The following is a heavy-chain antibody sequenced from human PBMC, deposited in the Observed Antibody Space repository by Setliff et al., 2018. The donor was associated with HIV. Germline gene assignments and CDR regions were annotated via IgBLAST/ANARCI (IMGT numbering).Heavy chain of an antibody. D-gene: IGHD2-15*01. Sequence: SETLSLTCAATGVAISGSTYYWAWFRQSPGRGLQWIGYIYNSGGTNYNPSLKSRVTISLDTSKNQFSLNLTSVTAADTAVYYCVRHHDSDFSGDPDWFDPWGQGILVTVSS. CDR3: VRHHDSDFSGDPDWFDP. CDR1: GVAISGSTYY. J-gene: IGHJ5*02. CDR2: IYNSGGT. V-gene: IGHV4-61*05.